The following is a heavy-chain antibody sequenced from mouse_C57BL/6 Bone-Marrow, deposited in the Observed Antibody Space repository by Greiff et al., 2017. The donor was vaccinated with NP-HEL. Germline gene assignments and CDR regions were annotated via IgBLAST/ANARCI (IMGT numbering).Heavy chain of an antibody. D-gene: IGHD1-1*01. J-gene: IGHJ1*03. Sequence: VQLQQSGPEPVKPGASVKISCKASGYTFTDYYMNWVKQSHGKSLEWIGDINPNNGGTSYNQKFKGKATLTVDKSSSTAYMELRSLTSEDSAVYYCARDYYGSSYGWYFDVWGTGTTVTVSS. CDR1: GYTFTDYY. CDR2: INPNNGGT. V-gene: IGHV1-26*01. CDR3: ARDYYGSSYGWYFDV.